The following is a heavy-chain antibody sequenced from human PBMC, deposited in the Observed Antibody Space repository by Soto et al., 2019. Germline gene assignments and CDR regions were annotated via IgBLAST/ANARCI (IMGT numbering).Heavy chain of an antibody. D-gene: IGHD2-21*01. CDR1: GFTFSSYA. CDR2: ISGSGGST. CDR3: AKDQGAYCGGDCYDPPYYFDY. J-gene: IGHJ4*02. V-gene: IGHV3-23*01. Sequence: PGGSLRLSCAASGFTFSSYAMSWVRQAPGKGLEWVSAISGSGGSTYYADSVKGRFTISRDNSKNTLYLQMNSLRAEDTAVYYCAKDQGAYCGGDCYDPPYYFDYWGQGTLVTVS.